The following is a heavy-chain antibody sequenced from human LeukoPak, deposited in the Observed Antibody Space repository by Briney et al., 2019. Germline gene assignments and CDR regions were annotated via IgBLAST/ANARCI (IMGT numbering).Heavy chain of an antibody. Sequence: PGGSLRLSCAASGFTVSSNYMSWVRQAPGKGLVWVSRINSDGSSTTYADSVKGRFTISRDNAKNTLYLQMNSLRAEDTAVYYCARGRDDAFDIWGQGTMVTVSS. CDR3: ARGRDDAFDI. V-gene: IGHV3-74*01. CDR1: GFTVSSNY. CDR2: INSDGSST. J-gene: IGHJ3*02.